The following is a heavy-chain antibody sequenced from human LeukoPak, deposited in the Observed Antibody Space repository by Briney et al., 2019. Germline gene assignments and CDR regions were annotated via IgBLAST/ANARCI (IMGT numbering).Heavy chain of an antibody. CDR1: GDTFSSHA. V-gene: IGHV1-3*01. CDR3: ARDSGSGNNDY. Sequence: ASVKVSCKASGDTFSSHAFHWVRQAPGQRLEWMGWVNGGDGNTRYSEKFQGRVAFNRDTSASTAYMELSSLRSEDTAVYYCARDSGSGNNDYWGQGTLVTVSS. D-gene: IGHD1-26*01. CDR2: VNGGDGNT. J-gene: IGHJ4*02.